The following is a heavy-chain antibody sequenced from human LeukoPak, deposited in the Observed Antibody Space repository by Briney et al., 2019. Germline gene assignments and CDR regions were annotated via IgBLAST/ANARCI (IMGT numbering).Heavy chain of an antibody. CDR2: IDHRGSA. CDR1: GFTFSSYS. D-gene: IGHD3-10*01. CDR3: ARVGYYGSGTFDY. J-gene: IGHJ4*02. Sequence: GSLRLSCAASGFTFSSYSMNWVRQAPGKGLEWIGEIDHRGSANYNPSLRSRITISVDTSKNQFSLRLSSVTAADTAVYYCARVGYYGSGTFDYWGQGTLVTVSS. V-gene: IGHV4-34*01.